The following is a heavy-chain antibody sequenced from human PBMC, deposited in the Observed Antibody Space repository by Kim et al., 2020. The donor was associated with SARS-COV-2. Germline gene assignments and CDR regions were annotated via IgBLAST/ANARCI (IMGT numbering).Heavy chain of an antibody. V-gene: IGHV4-59*13. Sequence: SETLSLTCTVSGGSISSYYWSWIRQPPGKGLEWIGYIYYSGSTNYNPSLKSRVTISVDTSKNQFSLKLSSVTAADTAVYYCARAPRGPPNSGYENWFDPWGQGTLVTVSS. CDR3: ARAPRGPPNSGYENWFDP. D-gene: IGHD5-12*01. J-gene: IGHJ5*02. CDR2: IYYSGST. CDR1: GGSISSYY.